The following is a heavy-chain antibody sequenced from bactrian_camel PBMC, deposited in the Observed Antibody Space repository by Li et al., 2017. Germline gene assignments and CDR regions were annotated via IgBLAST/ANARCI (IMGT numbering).Heavy chain of an antibody. CDR2: IDIRGSP. Sequence: HVQLVESGGGSVQPGGSLTLSCVGSGFTFSNYYMAWFRQAPGKEREAVAAIDIRGSPTYTYSVEGRFTISHDNAKNTLYLQMSGLEPEDTAVYYCAADLSGWYLSNFGACPPGLDSGYWGQGTQVTVS. J-gene: IGHJ6*01. CDR1: GFTFSNYY. D-gene: IGHD6*01. V-gene: IGHV3S53*01. CDR3: AADLSGWYLSNFGACPPGLDSGY.